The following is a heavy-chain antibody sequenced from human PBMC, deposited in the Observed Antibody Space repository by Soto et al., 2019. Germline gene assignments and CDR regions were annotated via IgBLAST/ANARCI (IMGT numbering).Heavy chain of an antibody. D-gene: IGHD1-7*01. V-gene: IGHV4-59*01. CDR1: GGSISSYY. CDR2: IYYSGST. CDR3: PSSEWNYLSIRFDY. J-gene: IGHJ4*02. Sequence: PSETLSLTCTVSGGSISSYYWSWIRQPPGKGLEWIGYIYYSGSTNYNPSLKSRVTISVDTSKNQFSLKLSSVTAADTAVYYCPSSEWNYLSIRFDYWGQGTLVTVSS.